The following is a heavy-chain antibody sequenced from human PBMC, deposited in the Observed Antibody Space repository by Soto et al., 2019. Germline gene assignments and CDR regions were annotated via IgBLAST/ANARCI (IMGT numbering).Heavy chain of an antibody. D-gene: IGHD2-15*01. CDR1: GGSVSSGSYY. J-gene: IGHJ5*02. CDR3: ARGSAECSGGSCYSSWFDP. CDR2: IYYSGST. Sequence: QVQLQESGPGLVKPSETLSLTCTVSGGSVSSGSYYWSWIRQPPGKGLEWIGYIYYSGSTNYNPSLKSRLTLSVDASRNQFSLKLSSVTAADTAVYYCARGSAECSGGSCYSSWFDPWGQGTLVTVSS. V-gene: IGHV4-61*01.